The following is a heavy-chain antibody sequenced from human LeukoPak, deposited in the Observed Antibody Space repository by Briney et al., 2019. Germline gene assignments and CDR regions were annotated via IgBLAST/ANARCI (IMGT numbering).Heavy chain of an antibody. V-gene: IGHV4-4*07. CDR2: IYTSGST. Sequence: SETLSLTCTVSGGSISSYYWSWIRQPPGKGLEWIGRIYTSGSTNYNPSLKSRVTISVDTSKNQFSLKLSSVTAADTAVYYCARTPPKPYSSGWYDDAFDIRGQGTMVTVSS. J-gene: IGHJ3*02. D-gene: IGHD6-19*01. CDR3: ARTPPKPYSSGWYDDAFDI. CDR1: GGSISSYY.